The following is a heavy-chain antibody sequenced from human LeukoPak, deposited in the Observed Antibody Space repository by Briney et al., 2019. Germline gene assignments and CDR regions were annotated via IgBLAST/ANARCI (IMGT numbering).Heavy chain of an antibody. D-gene: IGHD3-3*01. CDR2: IYYSGST. J-gene: IGHJ5*02. Sequence: SETLSLTCTVSGGSISSYYWSWIRQPPGKGLEWIGYIYYSGSTNYNPSLKSRVTISVDTSKNQFSLKLSSVTAADTAVYYCARGSSYYDFWSGPNNWSDPWGQGTLVTVSS. V-gene: IGHV4-59*01. CDR1: GGSISSYY. CDR3: ARGSSYYDFWSGPNNWSDP.